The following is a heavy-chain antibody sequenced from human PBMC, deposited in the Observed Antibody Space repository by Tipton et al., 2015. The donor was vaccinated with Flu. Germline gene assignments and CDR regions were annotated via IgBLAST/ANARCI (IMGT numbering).Heavy chain of an antibody. D-gene: IGHD2-2*02. CDR2: IKSKSEGEKT. Sequence: SLRLSCAGSGFTFNNAWMTWVRQAPGKGLEWVGRIKSKSEGEKTDYAAPVKGRFTISRDDSKRTLYLQMNSLRTEDTAFYYCAKSDCGSTGCYTVDSWGQGTLVTVSS. J-gene: IGHJ4*02. V-gene: IGHV3-15*05. CDR3: AKSDCGSTGCYTVDS. CDR1: GFTFNNAW.